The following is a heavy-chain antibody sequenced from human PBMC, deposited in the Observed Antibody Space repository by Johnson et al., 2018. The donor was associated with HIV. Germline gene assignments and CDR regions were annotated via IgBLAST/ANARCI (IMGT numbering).Heavy chain of an antibody. V-gene: IGHV3-23*04. CDR2: ITGSSGST. J-gene: IGHJ3*02. CDR1: GFTFSSYA. Sequence: VQLVESGGGLVQPGGSLRLSCAASGFTFSSYAMSWVRQAPGKGLEWVSTITGSSGSTYYADSVKGRFTISRDNSKNTLYLQMNSLRAEDTAVYYCATPQEGYSAFDIWGQGTMVTVSS. CDR3: ATPQEGYSAFDI. D-gene: IGHD2-15*01.